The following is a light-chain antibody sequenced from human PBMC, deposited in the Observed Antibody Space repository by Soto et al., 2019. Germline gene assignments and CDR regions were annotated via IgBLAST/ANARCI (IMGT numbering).Light chain of an antibody. J-gene: IGKJ1*01. CDR2: EAS. CDR3: QQYHSYPWT. Sequence: DIQMTQSPSTLSSFVGDRVTITYRASQSISSWLAWYQQKPGKAPNLLIYEASSLESGVPSRFSGSGSGTEFTLTISSLQPDDLATYYCQQYHSYPWTFGQGTKVAIK. V-gene: IGKV1-5*03. CDR1: QSISSW.